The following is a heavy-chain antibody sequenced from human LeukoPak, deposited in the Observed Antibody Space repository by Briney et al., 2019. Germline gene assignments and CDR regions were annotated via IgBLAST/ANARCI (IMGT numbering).Heavy chain of an antibody. D-gene: IGHD3-10*01. V-gene: IGHV1-2*02. Sequence: ASVKVSCKASGYTFSGYYIHWVRQAPGQGLEWMGWINPNSGGTNYAQKFQGRVTMTRDTSISTAYMELSRLRSDDTAVYYCAREFLTMVRGVISWFDPWGQGTLVTVSS. J-gene: IGHJ5*02. CDR1: GYTFSGYY. CDR3: AREFLTMVRGVISWFDP. CDR2: INPNSGGT.